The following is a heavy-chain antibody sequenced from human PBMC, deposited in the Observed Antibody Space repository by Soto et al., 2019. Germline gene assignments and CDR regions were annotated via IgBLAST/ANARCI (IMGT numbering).Heavy chain of an antibody. CDR3: ARDLGGSGTTNEGVLDV. J-gene: IGHJ6*02. D-gene: IGHD3-10*01. CDR1: GGSISSGGYY. Sequence: TLSLTCTVSGGSISSGGYYWSWIRQHPGKGLEWIGYIYYSGSTYYNPSLKSRVTISVDTSKNQFSLKLSSVTAADTAVYYCARDLGGSGTTNEGVLDVWGQGTTVTVSS. CDR2: IYYSGST. V-gene: IGHV4-31*03.